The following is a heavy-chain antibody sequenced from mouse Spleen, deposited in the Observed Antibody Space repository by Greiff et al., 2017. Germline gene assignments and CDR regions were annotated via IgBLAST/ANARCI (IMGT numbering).Heavy chain of an antibody. CDR3: ASPTARATFAY. V-gene: IGHV3-6*01. D-gene: IGHD3-1*01. J-gene: IGHJ3*01. CDR2: ISYDGSN. Sequence: DVHLVESGPGLVKPSQSLSLTCSVTGYSITSGYYWNWIRQFPGDKLEWMGYISYDGSNNYNPSLKNRISITRDTSKNQFFLKLNSVTTEDTATYYCASPTARATFAYWGQGTLVTVSA. CDR1: GYSITSGYY.